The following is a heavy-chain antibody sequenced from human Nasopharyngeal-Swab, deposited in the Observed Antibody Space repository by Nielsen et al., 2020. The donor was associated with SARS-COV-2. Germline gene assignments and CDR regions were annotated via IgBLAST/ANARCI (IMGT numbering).Heavy chain of an antibody. Sequence: ASVKVSCKASGYTFTSYALHWVRQAPGQRLEWMGWINAGNGNRKYSQKFQGRVTITRDTSATIAYMELSSLRSEDTAIYYCARPSNWNYGWMDVWGQGTSVTVPS. J-gene: IGHJ6*02. CDR2: INAGNGNR. V-gene: IGHV1-3*01. CDR3: ARPSNWNYGWMDV. D-gene: IGHD1-7*01. CDR1: GYTFTSYA.